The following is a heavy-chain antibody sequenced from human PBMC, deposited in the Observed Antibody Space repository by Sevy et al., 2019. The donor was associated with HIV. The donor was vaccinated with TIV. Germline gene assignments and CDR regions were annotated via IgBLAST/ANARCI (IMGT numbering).Heavy chain of an antibody. D-gene: IGHD3-10*01. J-gene: IGHJ1*01. CDR2: ISGSGGST. CDR3: AKDLLTPQGSGPFRGIQH. CDR1: GFTCSSYA. Sequence: GGSLRLSCAASGFTCSSYAMSWVRQAPGKGLEWVSAISGSGGSTYYADSVKGRFTISRDNSKNTLYLQMNSLRAEDTAVYYCAKDLLTPQGSGPFRGIQHWGQGTLVTVSS. V-gene: IGHV3-23*01.